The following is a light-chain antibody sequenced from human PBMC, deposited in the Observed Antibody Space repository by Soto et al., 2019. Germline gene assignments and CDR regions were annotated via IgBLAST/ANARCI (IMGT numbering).Light chain of an antibody. CDR1: QSISNR. J-gene: IGKJ4*01. CDR2: KAS. CDR3: QQYNTYPLT. Sequence: DIQMTQSPSTLSASVGDRVTITCRASQSISNRLAWYQQKPGKATKLLIYKASSLEAGVPSRFSGSGSGTEFNNTISSLQPDDFATYYCQQYNTYPLTFGGGTTVDTK. V-gene: IGKV1-5*03.